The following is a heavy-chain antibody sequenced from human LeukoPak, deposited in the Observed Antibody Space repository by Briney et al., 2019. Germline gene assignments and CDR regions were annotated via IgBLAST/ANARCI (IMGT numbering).Heavy chain of an antibody. CDR1: GFTFSSYG. CDR3: AELGITMIGGV. D-gene: IGHD3-10*02. Sequence: GGTLRLSCAASGFTFSSYGMNWVRQAPGKGPEWVSYISSSGSTIYYADSVKGRFTISRDNAKNSLYLQMNSLRAEDTAVYYCAELGITMIGGVWGKGTTVTISS. V-gene: IGHV3-48*04. CDR2: ISSSGSTI. J-gene: IGHJ6*04.